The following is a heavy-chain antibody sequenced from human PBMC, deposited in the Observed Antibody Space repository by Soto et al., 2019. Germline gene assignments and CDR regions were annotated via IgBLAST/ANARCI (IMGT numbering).Heavy chain of an antibody. V-gene: IGHV4-61*01. CDR2: FYYSGST. D-gene: IGHD6-19*01. CDR3: ARGGWKLFDY. CDR1: GDSIRTTTYY. Sequence: PEETLSLTCTVSGDSIRTTTYYWSWIRQPPGKGLEWIGYFYYSGSTNYNPSLKSRVTISVDTSKNQFSLKLSSVTAADTAVYYCARGGWKLFDYWGQGTLVTVSS. J-gene: IGHJ4*02.